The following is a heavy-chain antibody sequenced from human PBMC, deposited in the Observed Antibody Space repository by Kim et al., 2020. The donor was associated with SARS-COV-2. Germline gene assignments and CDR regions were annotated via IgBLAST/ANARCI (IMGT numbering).Heavy chain of an antibody. V-gene: IGHV1-2*05. CDR3: ARSGAGDAFDI. D-gene: IGHD1-26*01. Sequence: TNYAQKFQGRVTMTRDTSISTAYMELSRLRSDDTVVYYCARSGAGDAFDIWGQGTMVTVSS. CDR2: T. J-gene: IGHJ3*02.